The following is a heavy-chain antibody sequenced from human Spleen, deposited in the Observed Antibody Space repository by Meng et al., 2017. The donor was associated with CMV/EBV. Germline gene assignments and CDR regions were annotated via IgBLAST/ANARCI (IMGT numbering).Heavy chain of an antibody. V-gene: IGHV1-2*02. CDR3: ARRPLSVGGTSVDY. Sequence: ASVKVSCKASGYTFTGYYMHWVRQAPGQGLEWMGWINPNSGGTNYAQKFQGRVTMTRDTSISTAYMELRSLRTDDTAVYYCARRPLSVGGTSVDYWGQGTLVTVSS. CDR2: INPNSGGT. CDR1: GYTFTGYY. D-gene: IGHD1-26*01. J-gene: IGHJ4*02.